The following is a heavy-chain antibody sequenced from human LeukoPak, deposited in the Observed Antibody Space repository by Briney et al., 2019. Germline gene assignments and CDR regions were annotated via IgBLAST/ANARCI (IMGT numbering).Heavy chain of an antibody. CDR1: GFTFSSYG. J-gene: IGHJ4*02. CDR3: AKAGLLWFGELPFDY. Sequence: GGSLRLSCAASGFTFSSYGMHWVRQAPGKGLEWVAVISYDGSNKYYADSVKGRFTISRDNSKNTLYLQMNSLRAEDTAVYYCAKAGLLWFGELPFDYWGQGTLVTVSS. D-gene: IGHD3-10*01. V-gene: IGHV3-30*18. CDR2: ISYDGSNK.